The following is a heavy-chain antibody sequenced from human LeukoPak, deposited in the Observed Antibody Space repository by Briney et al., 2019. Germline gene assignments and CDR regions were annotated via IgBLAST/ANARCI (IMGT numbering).Heavy chain of an antibody. J-gene: IGHJ4*02. CDR3: ARVDYDSSGYYDWVFDY. CDR2: IYYSGST. Sequence: SETLSLTCTVSGGSISGSDYYWGWIRQPPGKGLEWIGSIYYSGSTYYNPSLKSRVTISVDTSKNQFSLKLSSVTAADTAVYYCARVDYDSSGYYDWVFDYWGQGTLVTVSS. V-gene: IGHV4-39*07. D-gene: IGHD3-22*01. CDR1: GGSISGSDYY.